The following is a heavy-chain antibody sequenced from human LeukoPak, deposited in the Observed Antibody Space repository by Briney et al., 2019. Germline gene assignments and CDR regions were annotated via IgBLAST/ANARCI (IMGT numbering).Heavy chain of an antibody. V-gene: IGHV3-9*01. Sequence: PGGSLRLSCAASGFTFDDYAMHWVRHAPGKGLEWVSGISWNSGSIGYADSVKGRFTISRDNAKNSLYLQMNSLRAEDTALYYCAKDSTGYERIYYFDYWGQGTLSPSPQ. J-gene: IGHJ4*02. CDR3: AKDSTGYERIYYFDY. CDR2: ISWNSGSI. CDR1: GFTFDDYA. D-gene: IGHD3-9*01.